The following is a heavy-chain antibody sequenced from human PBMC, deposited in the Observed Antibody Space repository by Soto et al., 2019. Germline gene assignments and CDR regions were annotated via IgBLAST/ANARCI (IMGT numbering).Heavy chain of an antibody. V-gene: IGHV1-18*01. CDR1: GYTFTSYG. D-gene: IGHD1-1*01. CDR3: ARWRYGDY. Sequence: QVHLVQSGAEVKKPGASVKVSCKGSGYTFTSYGITWVRQAPGKGLEGMGWISAHNGNTDYAQKIQGRVTVTRDTSTSTDYMALRSLRSDDTAVYYFARWRYGDYGGQGALVTVSS. J-gene: IGHJ4*02. CDR2: ISAHNGNT.